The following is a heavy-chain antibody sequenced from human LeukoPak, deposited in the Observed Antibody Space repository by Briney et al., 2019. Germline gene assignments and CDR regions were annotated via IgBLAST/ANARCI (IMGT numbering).Heavy chain of an antibody. CDR1: GGTFSSYA. Sequence: GSSVKVSCKASGGTFSSYAIRWVRQAPGQGLEWMGRIIPILGIANYAQKFQGRVTITADKSTRTAYMELSSLRSEATAVYYCSRDTYTWNFEASHYYYGMDVWGQGTTVTVSS. V-gene: IGHV1-69*04. CDR2: IIPILGIA. J-gene: IGHJ6*02. CDR3: SRDTYTWNFEASHYYYGMDV. D-gene: IGHD1-7*01.